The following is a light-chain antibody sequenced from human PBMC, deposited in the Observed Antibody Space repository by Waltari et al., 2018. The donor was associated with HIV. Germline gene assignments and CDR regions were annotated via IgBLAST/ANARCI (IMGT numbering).Light chain of an antibody. CDR3: QQYDNWPPLT. V-gene: IGKV3-15*01. J-gene: IGKJ4*01. CDR1: QSVSSN. Sequence: EIVMPQSPATLSVSPGDRATLSCRASQSVSSNFAWYQQKPGQTPRLLIYGESTRATGIPARFSGGGSGTEFTLTISSLQSEDFAVYYCQQYDNWPPLTFGGGTKVEIK. CDR2: GES.